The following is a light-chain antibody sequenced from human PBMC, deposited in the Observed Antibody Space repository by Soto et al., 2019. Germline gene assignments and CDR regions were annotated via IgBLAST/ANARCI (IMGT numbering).Light chain of an antibody. V-gene: IGKV1-5*03. J-gene: IGKJ1*01. Sequence: DIQMTQSPSTLSASVGDRVTITCRASQTINDWLAWYQQKPGKAPKLLIYKTSSLESGVPSRFSGSGSGTEFTLTISGLQPEDFATYHCQHWNNYLWTFGQGTKVQIK. CDR2: KTS. CDR3: QHWNNYLWT. CDR1: QTINDW.